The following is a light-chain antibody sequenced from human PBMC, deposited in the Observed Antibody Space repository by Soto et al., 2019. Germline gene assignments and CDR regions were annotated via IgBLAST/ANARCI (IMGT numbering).Light chain of an antibody. CDR3: QHYHNLPRT. J-gene: IGKJ2*01. CDR2: DAS. Sequence: DLPMTQSPSSLSASVGDRVTITCQASQDIGNSLNWYQQKPGKAPKLLIFDASKLETRVPSRFSGSGSGTDFTFTVSSLQPEDIATYFCQHYHNLPRTFGQGTKLEIK. V-gene: IGKV1-33*01. CDR1: QDIGNS.